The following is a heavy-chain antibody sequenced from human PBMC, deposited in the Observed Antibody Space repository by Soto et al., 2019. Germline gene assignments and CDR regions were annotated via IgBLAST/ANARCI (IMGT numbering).Heavy chain of an antibody. V-gene: IGHV3-33*01. D-gene: IGHD3-3*01. CDR3: ARRGFRFYGMDV. CDR1: GFTFSSYG. J-gene: IGHJ6*02. CDR2: IWYDGSNK. Sequence: QVQLVESGGGVVQPGGSLRLSCAASGFTFSSYGMHWVRQAPGKGLEWVAFIWYDGSNKYYADSVKGRFTISRDNSKNTLYLQMNSLRAEYTAVYYCARRGFRFYGMDVWGQGTTVTVSS.